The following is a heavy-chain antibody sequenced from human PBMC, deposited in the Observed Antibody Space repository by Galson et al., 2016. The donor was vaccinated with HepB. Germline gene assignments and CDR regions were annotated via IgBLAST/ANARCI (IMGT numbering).Heavy chain of an antibody. CDR3: ARDPPGVPDFALDV. D-gene: IGHD3-10*01. Sequence: SLRLSCAASGFSVKNNYMTWVCQAPGKGLEWVSLICGGGSAYYTDSVQARFTISRDNSKNTLYLQMNNLRPEDTAVYFCARDPPGVPDFALDVWGQGTTVTVSS. CDR2: ICGGGSA. J-gene: IGHJ6*02. V-gene: IGHV3-66*01. CDR1: GFSVKNNY.